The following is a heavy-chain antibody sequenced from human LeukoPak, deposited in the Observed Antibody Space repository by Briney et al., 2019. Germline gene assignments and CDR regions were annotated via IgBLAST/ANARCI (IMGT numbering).Heavy chain of an antibody. CDR1: GDSISNYF. D-gene: IGHD3-16*01. V-gene: IGHV4-59*01. Sequence: SETLSLTCTVSGDSISNYFWSWIRQSPGKGLEWIGYTHYSGSTSYNPSLTSRVTISLDTSKNQFYLKLSSVTASDTAFYYCARDQRRDYGDYFDNWGQGTQVTVSS. CDR3: ARDQRRDYGDYFDN. J-gene: IGHJ4*02. CDR2: THYSGST.